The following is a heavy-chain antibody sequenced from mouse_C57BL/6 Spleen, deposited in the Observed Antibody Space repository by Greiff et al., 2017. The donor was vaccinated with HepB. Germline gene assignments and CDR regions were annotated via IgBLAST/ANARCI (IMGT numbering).Heavy chain of an antibody. CDR2: ISSGGSYT. J-gene: IGHJ1*03. V-gene: IGHV5-6*02. Sequence: DVMLVESGGDLVKPGGSLKLSCAASGFTFSSYGMSWVRQTPDKRLEWVATISSGGSYTYYPDSVKGRFTISRDNAKNTLYLQMSSLKSEDTAMYYCARNYGSSWYFDVWGTGTTVTVSS. CDR3: ARNYGSSWYFDV. D-gene: IGHD1-1*01. CDR1: GFTFSSYG.